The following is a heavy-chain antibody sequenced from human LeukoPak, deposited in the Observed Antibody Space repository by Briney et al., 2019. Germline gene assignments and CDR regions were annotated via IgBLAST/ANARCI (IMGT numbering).Heavy chain of an antibody. CDR2: IRGSGDTT. J-gene: IGHJ4*02. CDR1: GFTFRSYA. Sequence: GRSLRLSSAASGFTFRSYAMNWVRQAPGKGLEWVSGIRGSGDTTYYADSVKGRRFTISRDNSKNTLYLQMNSVRAEDTAVYYCAKEQFLRYFDRNGYFFDHWGEGTLVTVSS. CDR3: AKEQFLRYFDRNGYFFDH. V-gene: IGHV3-23*01. D-gene: IGHD3-9*01.